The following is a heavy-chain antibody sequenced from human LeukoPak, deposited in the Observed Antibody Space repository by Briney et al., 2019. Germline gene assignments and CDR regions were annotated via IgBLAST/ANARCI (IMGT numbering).Heavy chain of an antibody. J-gene: IGHJ3*02. V-gene: IGHV4-34*01. D-gene: IGHD3-16*01. CDR1: GGSFSGYY. Sequence: PSETLSLTCAVYGGSFSGYYWSWIRQPPAKGLEWIGEINHSGSTNYNPSLKSRVTISLDTSKKQFSLKLTSVTAADTAIYYCARSDTFGGVMAFDAFDIWGQGTMVTVSS. CDR2: INHSGST. CDR3: ARSDTFGGVMAFDAFDI.